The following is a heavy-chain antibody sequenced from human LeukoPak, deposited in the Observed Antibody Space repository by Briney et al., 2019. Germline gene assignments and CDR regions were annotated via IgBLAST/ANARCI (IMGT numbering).Heavy chain of an antibody. CDR2: INADGSTA. CDR1: GFTFGNSW. Sequence: GGSLRLSCAASGFTFGNSWVHWVRQAPGKGLVWVSLINADGSTATYADSVKGRFTISRDNARNTLSLQMNSLTIEDTAVYHCVVVVEPPDSDGFDVWGQGTMITVSS. D-gene: IGHD1-14*01. CDR3: VVVVEPPDSDGFDV. V-gene: IGHV3-74*01. J-gene: IGHJ3*01.